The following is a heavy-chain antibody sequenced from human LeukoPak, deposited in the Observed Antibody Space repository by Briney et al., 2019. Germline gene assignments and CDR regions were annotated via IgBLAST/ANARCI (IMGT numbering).Heavy chain of an antibody. CDR3: ARGYGSGWYDEPFDY. J-gene: IGHJ4*02. CDR1: GGSFSGYY. Sequence: SETLSLTCAVYGGSFSGYYWSWIRQPPGKGLEWIGYIYYSGSTNYNPSLKSRVTISVDTSKNQFSLKLSSVTAADTAVYYCARGYGSGWYDEPFDYWGQGTLVTVSS. CDR2: IYYSGST. D-gene: IGHD6-19*01. V-gene: IGHV4-59*08.